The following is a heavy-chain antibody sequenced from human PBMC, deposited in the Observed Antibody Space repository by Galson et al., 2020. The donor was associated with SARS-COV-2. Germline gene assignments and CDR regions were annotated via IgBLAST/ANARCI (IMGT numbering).Heavy chain of an antibody. CDR1: GFTFSNYA. V-gene: IGHV3-23*01. CDR3: AKLTSY. CDR2: YSSRGDTT. J-gene: IGHJ4*02. Sequence: GGSLRLSCAASGFTFSNYAMSWVRQAPGKGLEWVSVYSSRGDTTFYADSVKGRFTISRDTSKNTLYLQMNSLRADDTAVYYCAKLTSYWGQGTLVTVSS. D-gene: IGHD2-21*02.